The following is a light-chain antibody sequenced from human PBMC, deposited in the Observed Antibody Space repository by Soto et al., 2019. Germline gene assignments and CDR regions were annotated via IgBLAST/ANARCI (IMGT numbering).Light chain of an antibody. Sequence: SYELTQPPSVSVAPGKTASITCGGNNIGSNSVHWYQHKPGQAPVLVIDYDSDRPSGIPERFSGSTSGNTATLTISRVEAGDEADYYWQVWDSSTDHQVFGGGTKLTVL. CDR1: NIGSNS. J-gene: IGLJ3*02. CDR3: QVWDSSTDHQV. V-gene: IGLV3-21*04. CDR2: YDS.